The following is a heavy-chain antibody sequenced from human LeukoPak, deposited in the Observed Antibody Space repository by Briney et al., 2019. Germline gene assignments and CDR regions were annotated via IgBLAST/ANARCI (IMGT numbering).Heavy chain of an antibody. CDR1: GYSFTSYW. CDR3: ARRHYYYDRSGFYYYFDT. J-gene: IGHJ4*02. V-gene: IGHV5-51*01. D-gene: IGHD3-22*01. CDR2: TYPGDSDT. Sequence: GESLKISCKGSGYSFTSYWIGWVRQMPGKGLEWMGITYPGDSDTRYSPSFQGQVTLSADKSISTAYLQWSSLKASDTAMYYCARRHYYYDRSGFYYYFDTWGQGTQVTVTS.